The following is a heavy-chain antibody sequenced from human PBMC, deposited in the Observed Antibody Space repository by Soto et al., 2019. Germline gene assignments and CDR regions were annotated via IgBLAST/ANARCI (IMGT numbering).Heavy chain of an antibody. D-gene: IGHD2-15*01. Sequence: QITLKESGPTLVKPTQTLTLTCTFSGFSLSTSGVGVGWIRQPPGKALEWLALIYWDDDKRYSPSLKSRLTNTKDTTKNQVVLTMTNMDPVDTATYYCAHAVDIVVALGAFDIWGQGTMVTVSS. J-gene: IGHJ3*02. V-gene: IGHV2-5*02. CDR3: AHAVDIVVALGAFDI. CDR2: IYWDDDK. CDR1: GFSLSTSGVG.